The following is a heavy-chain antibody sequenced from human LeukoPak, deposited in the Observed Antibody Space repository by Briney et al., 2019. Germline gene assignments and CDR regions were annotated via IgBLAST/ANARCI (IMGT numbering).Heavy chain of an antibody. J-gene: IGHJ4*02. CDR3: AKGTGGYYGPFDS. CDR1: GFTFDVFA. CDR2: INWNSGSV. D-gene: IGHD3-22*01. V-gene: IGHV3-9*01. Sequence: GRSLRLSCAAPGFTFDVFALFWVRQAPGKGLEYVSGINWNSGSVDYADSVKGRFTTSRDNAKNSLYLLMNSLRVEDTALYYCAKGTGGYYGPFDSWGQGTLVTVSS.